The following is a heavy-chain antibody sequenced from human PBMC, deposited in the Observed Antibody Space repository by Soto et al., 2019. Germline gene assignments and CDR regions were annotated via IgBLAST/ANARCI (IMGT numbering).Heavy chain of an antibody. V-gene: IGHV4-31*03. D-gene: IGHD6-6*01. CDR3: ARASSSSSAADY. CDR2: IYDSESA. J-gene: IGHJ4*02. CDR1: GESISSGGYY. Sequence: QVQLQESGPGLVKPSQTLSLTCNVSGESISSGGYYWSWIRHHPRKGLEWIGYIYDSESAYYNPSLKRRVTISMDTSNNHFAMRLSSVTAADTAVYYCARASSSSSAADYWGQGTLVTVSS.